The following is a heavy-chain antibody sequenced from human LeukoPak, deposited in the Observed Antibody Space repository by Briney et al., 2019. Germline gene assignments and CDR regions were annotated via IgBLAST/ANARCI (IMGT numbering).Heavy chain of an antibody. CDR3: ATRRGAARHDY. V-gene: IGHV4-34*01. CDR1: GGSFSGYY. J-gene: IGHJ4*02. Sequence: PSETLSLTCAVYGGSFSGYYWSWIRQPPGKGLEWIGEINHSGSTNYNPSLKSRVTISVDTSKNQFSLKLSSVTAADTAVYYCATRRGAARHDYWGQGTLVTVSS. D-gene: IGHD6-6*01. CDR2: INHSGST.